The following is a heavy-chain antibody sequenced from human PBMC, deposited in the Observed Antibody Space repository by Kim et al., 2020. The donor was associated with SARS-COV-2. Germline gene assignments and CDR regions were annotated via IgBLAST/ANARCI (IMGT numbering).Heavy chain of an antibody. CDR2: IYSGGST. Sequence: GGSLRLSCAASGFTVSSNYMSWVRQAPGKGLEWVSVIYSGGSTYYADSVKGRFTISRDNSKNTLYLQMNSLRAEDTAVYYCARSGYSYGPLDYLGQGTLVTVSS. CDR3: ARSGYSYGPLDY. J-gene: IGHJ4*02. V-gene: IGHV3-53*01. CDR1: GFTVSSNY. D-gene: IGHD5-18*01.